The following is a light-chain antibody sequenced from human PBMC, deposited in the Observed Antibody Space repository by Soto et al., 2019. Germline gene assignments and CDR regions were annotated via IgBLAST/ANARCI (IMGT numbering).Light chain of an antibody. CDR3: QEYGSSPPAFT. V-gene: IGKV3-20*01. J-gene: IGKJ3*01. CDR2: GAS. Sequence: EIVLTQSPGTLSLSPGERATLSCRASQSVSSSYLAWYQQKPGQAPRLLIYGASSRATGIPERFSGSGSGTDFTLTISRLEPVVFAVYYCQEYGSSPPAFTVGPGTKVDIK. CDR1: QSVSSSY.